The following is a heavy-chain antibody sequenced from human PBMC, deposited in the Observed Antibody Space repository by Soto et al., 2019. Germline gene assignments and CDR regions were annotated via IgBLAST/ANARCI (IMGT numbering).Heavy chain of an antibody. V-gene: IGHV4-61*01. J-gene: IGHJ6*02. CDR2: IFFTGIT. CDR3: ARDRHGMDA. CDR1: GGSVSTGSYN. Sequence: QVQLQESGPGLVRPSETLSLTCTVSGGSVSTGSYNWCWIRRPPGKGLEWIGNIFFTGITHYNPSLNSRVTMSVDTPTSQLTPTVPPVTAAVTAVEYRARDRHGMDAWGQETTVTASS.